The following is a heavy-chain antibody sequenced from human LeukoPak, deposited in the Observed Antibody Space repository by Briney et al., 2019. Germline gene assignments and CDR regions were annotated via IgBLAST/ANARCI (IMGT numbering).Heavy chain of an antibody. V-gene: IGHV1-2*02. CDR1: GYTFTGYY. CDR3: ARASSSWSYYMDV. J-gene: IGHJ6*03. CDR2: INPNSGGT. D-gene: IGHD6-13*01. Sequence: GASVKVSCKASGYTFTGYYMHWVRQAPGQGLEWMGWINPNSGGTNYAQKFQGRVTMTRDTSISTAYMELSRLRSDDTAVYYCARASSSWSYYMDVWGKGTTVTVSS.